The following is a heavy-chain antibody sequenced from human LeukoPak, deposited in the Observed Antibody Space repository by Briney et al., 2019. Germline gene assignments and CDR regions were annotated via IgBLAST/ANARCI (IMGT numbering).Heavy chain of an antibody. Sequence: ASVKVSCKASGYTFTGYYMHWVRQAPGQGLEWMGWINPNSGGTKYAQKFQGRVTMTRDTSISTAYMELSRLRSDDTAVYYCASSVIGGTTLGNAFDMWGQGTMVTVSS. J-gene: IGHJ3*02. CDR1: GYTFTGYY. V-gene: IGHV1-2*02. D-gene: IGHD1-1*01. CDR3: ASSVIGGTTLGNAFDM. CDR2: INPNSGGT.